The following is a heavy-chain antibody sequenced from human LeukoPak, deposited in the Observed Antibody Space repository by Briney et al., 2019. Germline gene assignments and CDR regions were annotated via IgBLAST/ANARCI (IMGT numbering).Heavy chain of an antibody. CDR3: TRDETGIDY. CDR1: GFIFDDFG. V-gene: IGHV3-20*04. J-gene: IGHJ4*02. Sequence: GGSLRLSCAASGFIFDDFGMTWVRQAPAKGLEWVSSINWNGDITPYADSVKGRFTISRDNAKNALYLQMNSLRPEDTALYFCTRDETGIDYWGQGTLVTVSS. CDR2: INWNGDIT. D-gene: IGHD1-1*01.